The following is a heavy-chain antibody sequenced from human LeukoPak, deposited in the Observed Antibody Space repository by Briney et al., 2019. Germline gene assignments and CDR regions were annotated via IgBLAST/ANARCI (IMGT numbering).Heavy chain of an antibody. D-gene: IGHD6-19*01. CDR2: IYYSGST. CDR3: ARDSVGSSGWSPDY. J-gene: IGHJ4*02. CDR1: GGSISSSSYY. Sequence: SETLSLTCTVSGGSISSSSYYWGWLRQPPGTGLEWLGSIYYSGSTNYSPSLKSRVTISVDTSKNQFSLKLSSVTAADTAVYYCARDSVGSSGWSPDYWGQGTLVTVSS. V-gene: IGHV4-39*07.